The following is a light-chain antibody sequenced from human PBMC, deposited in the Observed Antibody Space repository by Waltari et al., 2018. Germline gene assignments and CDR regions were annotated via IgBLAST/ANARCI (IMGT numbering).Light chain of an antibody. CDR1: QSVGSY. Sequence: EIVLTQSPATLSLSPGERATLSCRASQSVGSYLAWYQQRPGQDPRLLISDASNRATGIPARFSGSGSETDFTLTISSLEPEDFAVYYCQQRNTWWTFGQGTKVEIK. J-gene: IGKJ1*01. CDR3: QQRNTWWT. CDR2: DAS. V-gene: IGKV3-11*01.